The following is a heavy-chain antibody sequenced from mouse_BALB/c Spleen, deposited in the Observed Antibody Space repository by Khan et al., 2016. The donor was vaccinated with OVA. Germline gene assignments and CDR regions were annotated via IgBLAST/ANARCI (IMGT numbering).Heavy chain of an antibody. V-gene: IGHV5-6*01. CDR3: ASHLTGSFAF. D-gene: IGHD4-1*01. CDR2: MSSGGDYT. J-gene: IGHJ3*01. CDR1: GFTFSRYS. Sequence: EVQLVESGGDLVKPGGSLKLSCAASGFTFSRYSLSWVRQIPDKRLEWVATMSSGGDYTYYPDGVKGRFTISRDNAKNTLYLQMSSLKSEDTAMYYCASHLTGSFAFWGQGTLVTVSA.